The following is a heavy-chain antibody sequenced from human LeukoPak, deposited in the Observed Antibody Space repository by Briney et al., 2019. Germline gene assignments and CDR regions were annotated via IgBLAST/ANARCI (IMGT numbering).Heavy chain of an antibody. CDR2: IYYNGST. Sequence: SETLSLTCTVSGGSISGGAYYWSWIRQHPGKGLEWIGYIYYNGSTYYNPSLKSRVTISVDTSKNQFSLKLSSVTAADTAVYYCARSAMNYYDSSASLIYWGQGTLVTVSS. CDR1: GGSISGGAYY. D-gene: IGHD3-22*01. CDR3: ARSAMNYYDSSASLIY. V-gene: IGHV4-30-4*08. J-gene: IGHJ4*02.